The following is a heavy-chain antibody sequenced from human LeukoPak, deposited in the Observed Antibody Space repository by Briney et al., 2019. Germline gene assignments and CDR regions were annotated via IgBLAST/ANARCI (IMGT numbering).Heavy chain of an antibody. CDR3: GKTTTGYSSGRYPGWPVDY. V-gene: IGHV3-23*01. J-gene: IGHJ4*02. CDR2: IFGSGGSA. Sequence: GGSLRLSCAASGFTFNSYAMYWVRQAPGKGLEWVSEIFGSGGSAHYADSVKGRFTISRDNSKNTVCLQMDSLRVEDTAVYYCGKTTTGYSSGRYPGWPVDYWGQGTLVTVSS. D-gene: IGHD6-19*01. CDR1: GFTFNSYA.